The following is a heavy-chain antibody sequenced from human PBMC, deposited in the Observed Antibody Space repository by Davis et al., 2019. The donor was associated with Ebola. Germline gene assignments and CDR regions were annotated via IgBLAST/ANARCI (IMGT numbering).Heavy chain of an antibody. Sequence: SVKVSCKASGGAFSSYAISWVRQAPGQGLEWMGRIIPILGIANYAQKFQGRVTITADKSTSTAYMELSSLRSEDTAVYYCARDPMELTTVTTKYNWFDPWGQGTLVTVSS. J-gene: IGHJ5*02. CDR3: ARDPMELTTVTTKYNWFDP. CDR2: IIPILGIA. CDR1: GGAFSSYA. D-gene: IGHD4-17*01. V-gene: IGHV1-69*04.